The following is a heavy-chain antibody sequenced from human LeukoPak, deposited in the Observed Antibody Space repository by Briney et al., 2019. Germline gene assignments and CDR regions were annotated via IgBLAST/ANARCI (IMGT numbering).Heavy chain of an antibody. CDR1: GGTFSSYA. CDR2: MNPNSGNT. CDR3: ARAPYYDFWSGYWGTDSGYYYYGMDV. Sequence: ASVKVSCKASGGTFSSYAISWVRQATGQGLEWMGWMNPNSGNTGYAQKFQGRVTMTRNTSISTAYMELSSLRSEDTAVYYCARAPYYDFWSGYWGTDSGYYYYGMDVWGQGTTVTVSS. D-gene: IGHD3-3*01. J-gene: IGHJ6*02. V-gene: IGHV1-8*02.